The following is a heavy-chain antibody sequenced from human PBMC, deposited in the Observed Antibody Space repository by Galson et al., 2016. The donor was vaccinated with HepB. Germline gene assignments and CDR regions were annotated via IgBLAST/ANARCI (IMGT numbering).Heavy chain of an antibody. V-gene: IGHV1-69*13. CDR1: GGTFNKYA. CDR2: ITNFGTA. D-gene: IGHD6-13*01. J-gene: IGHJ4*02. Sequence: SVKVSCKASGGTFNKYAISWVRQAPGQGLEWMGGITNFGTANYAQRFQGRVTITADEYTTTVYMKLISLRAEDTADYYWARVRYSTTWYFDYWGQGTLVTVSS. CDR3: ARVRYSTTWYFDY.